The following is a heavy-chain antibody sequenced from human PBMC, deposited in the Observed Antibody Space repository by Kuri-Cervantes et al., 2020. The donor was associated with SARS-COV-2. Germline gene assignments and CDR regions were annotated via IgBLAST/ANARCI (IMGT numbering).Heavy chain of an antibody. CDR1: GFTFSSYW. J-gene: IGHJ6*02. V-gene: IGHV3-74*01. CDR3: ATLDGMDV. Sequence: LSLTCAASGFTFSSYWMHWVRQAPGKGLVWVSRINSDGSSTSYADSVKGRFTISRDNAKNMLYLQMNSLRAEDTAVYYCATLDGMDVWGQGTTVTVSS. CDR2: INSDGSST.